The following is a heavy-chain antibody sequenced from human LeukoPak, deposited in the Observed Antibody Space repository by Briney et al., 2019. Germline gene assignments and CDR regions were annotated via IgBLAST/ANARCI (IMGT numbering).Heavy chain of an antibody. D-gene: IGHD6-6*01. Sequence: SETQSLTCTVSGGSISSGSYYWSWIRQPAGKGLEWIGRIYTSGSTNYNPSLKSRVTISVDTSKNQFSLKLSSVTAADTAVYYCARGQEYGSSSPVDYWGQGTLVTVSS. J-gene: IGHJ4*02. CDR2: IYTSGST. CDR3: ARGQEYGSSSPVDY. V-gene: IGHV4-61*02. CDR1: GGSISSGSYY.